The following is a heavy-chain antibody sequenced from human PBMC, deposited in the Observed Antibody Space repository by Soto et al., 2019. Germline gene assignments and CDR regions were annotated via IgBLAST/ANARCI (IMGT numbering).Heavy chain of an antibody. CDR3: AELPPAAGYLDC. Sequence: QVQLVQSGAEVKKPGSSVKVSCKASGGTISSYPISWVRQAPGQGLEWMGRIIPILGIANYAQKFQGRVTVKAAKSTSTAYLEPSSLRSEDTAVYYCAELPPAAGYLDCWGQGTLVTVSS. D-gene: IGHD6-13*01. V-gene: IGHV1-69*02. J-gene: IGHJ4*02. CDR1: GGTISSYP. CDR2: IIPILGIA.